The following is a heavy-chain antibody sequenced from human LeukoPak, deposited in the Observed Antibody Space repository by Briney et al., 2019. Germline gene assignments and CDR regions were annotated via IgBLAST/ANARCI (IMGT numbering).Heavy chain of an antibody. V-gene: IGHV4-4*07. D-gene: IGHD3-10*01. Sequence: SETLSLTCTVSGGSISSYYWSWIRQPAGKGLEWIGRIYTSGSTNYNPSLKSRVTISVDTSKNQFSLKLSSVTAADTAVYYCARGDYYYGSGSYYNVDYFDYWGQGTLVTVSS. CDR2: IYTSGST. CDR1: GGSISSYY. J-gene: IGHJ4*02. CDR3: ARGDYYYGSGSYYNVDYFDY.